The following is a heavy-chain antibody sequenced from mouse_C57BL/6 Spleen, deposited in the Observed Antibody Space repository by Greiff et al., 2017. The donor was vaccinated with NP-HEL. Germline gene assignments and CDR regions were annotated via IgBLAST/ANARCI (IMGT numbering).Heavy chain of an antibody. CDR2: IDPETGGT. V-gene: IGHV1-15*01. D-gene: IGHD2-3*01. CDR3: TRDDGYYLFAY. J-gene: IGHJ3*01. CDR1: GYTFTDYE. Sequence: VQLQQSGAELVRPGASVTLSCKASGYTFTDYEMHWVKQTPVHGLEWIGAIDPETGGTAYNQKFKGKAILTADKSSSTAYMELRSLTSEDSAVYYCTRDDGYYLFAYWGQGTLFTVSA.